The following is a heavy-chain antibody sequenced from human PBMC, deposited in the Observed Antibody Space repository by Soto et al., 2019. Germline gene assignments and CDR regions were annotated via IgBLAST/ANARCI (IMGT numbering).Heavy chain of an antibody. CDR1: GGSFSGYY. CDR3: ARNSEQWLVRTVGGLDH. Sequence: SETLSLTCAVYGGSFSGYYWSWIRQPPGKGPEWIGYIYYSGSTNYNPSLKSRVTISVDTSKNQFSLKLSSVTAADTAVYYCARNSEQWLVRTVGGLDHWGQGTLGTVAS. J-gene: IGHJ5*02. CDR2: IYYSGST. V-gene: IGHV4-59*01. D-gene: IGHD6-19*01.